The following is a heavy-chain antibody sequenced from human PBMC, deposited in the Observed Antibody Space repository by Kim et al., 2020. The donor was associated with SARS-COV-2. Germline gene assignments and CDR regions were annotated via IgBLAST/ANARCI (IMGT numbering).Heavy chain of an antibody. Sequence: GGSLRLSCAASGFTFSSFWIHWVRQVPGKGLVWVSRMDEYGSITDYADSVKGRFSISRDNARNTLYLQMNSLRAEDTAVYYCVKDLVGSRDSWGQGTLVTVSS. D-gene: IGHD2-2*01. CDR2: MDEYGSIT. J-gene: IGHJ4*02. CDR3: VKDLVGSRDS. CDR1: GFTFSSFW. V-gene: IGHV3-74*01.